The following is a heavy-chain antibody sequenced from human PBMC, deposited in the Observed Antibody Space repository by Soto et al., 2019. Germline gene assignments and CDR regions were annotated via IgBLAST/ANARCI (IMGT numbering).Heavy chain of an antibody. Sequence: QVQLQQWGAGLLKPSETLSLTCAVYGGSFSGYYWSWIRQPPGKGLEWIGEINHSGSTNYNPSLKSRVTISVDTSKNQLSLKLSSVTAADTAVYYCARGRGTTVVTTVTTGGFDLWGRGTLVTVSS. CDR2: INHSGST. CDR3: ARGRGTTVVTTVTTGGFDL. J-gene: IGHJ2*01. V-gene: IGHV4-34*01. CDR1: GGSFSGYY. D-gene: IGHD4-17*01.